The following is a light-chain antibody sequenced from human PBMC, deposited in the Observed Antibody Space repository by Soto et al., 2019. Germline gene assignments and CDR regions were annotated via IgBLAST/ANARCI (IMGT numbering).Light chain of an antibody. CDR3: QQYNSYPWT. CDR2: KAS. J-gene: IGKJ1*01. CDR1: QTISSW. V-gene: IGKV1-5*03. Sequence: DIQMTQSPSTLSGSVGDRVTITCRASQTISSWLAWYQQKPGKAPKLLIYKASTLKSGVPSRFSGSGFGTEFTLAISSLQPDDFATYYCQQYNSYPWTFGQGTKVDI.